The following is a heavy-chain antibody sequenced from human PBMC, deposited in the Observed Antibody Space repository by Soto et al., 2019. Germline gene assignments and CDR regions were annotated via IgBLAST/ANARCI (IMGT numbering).Heavy chain of an antibody. CDR2: ISSTTNYI. Sequence: GGSLRLSCAASGFTFTRYSMNWVRQAPGKGLEWVSFISSTTNYIYYGDSMKGRFTISRDNAKNSLYLEMNSLRAEDTAVYYCARESEDLTSNFDYWGQGTLVTVSS. V-gene: IGHV3-21*06. CDR3: ARESEDLTSNFDY. J-gene: IGHJ4*02. CDR1: GFTFTRYS.